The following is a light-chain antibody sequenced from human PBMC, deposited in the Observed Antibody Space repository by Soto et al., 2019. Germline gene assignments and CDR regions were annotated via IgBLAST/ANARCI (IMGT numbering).Light chain of an antibody. V-gene: IGKV1-8*01. Sequence: AIRMTQSPSSLSASTGGRVTITCRASQGISSYLAWYQQKPGKAPKLLIYAASTLQSGVPSRFSGSGSGTDFTLTISCLQSEDFATYYCQQYYSYPGTFGQGTKVDIK. CDR3: QQYYSYPGT. J-gene: IGKJ1*01. CDR1: QGISSY. CDR2: AAS.